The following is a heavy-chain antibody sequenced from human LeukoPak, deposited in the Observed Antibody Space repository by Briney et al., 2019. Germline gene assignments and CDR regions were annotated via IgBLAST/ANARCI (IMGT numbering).Heavy chain of an antibody. J-gene: IGHJ4*02. CDR1: GYTLTGYY. CDR3: ASRPDQHLLYYFDW. Sequence: ASVKDSCKPSGYTLTGYYMHSVRPAPGQGLEWMGWINPNSGGTKYAQKFQGRVTMTSDASISTAYMELSSLRSDDTAVYYCASRPDQHLLYYFDWWGQGALVTVSS. V-gene: IGHV1-2*02. CDR2: INPNSGGT. D-gene: IGHD2-15*01.